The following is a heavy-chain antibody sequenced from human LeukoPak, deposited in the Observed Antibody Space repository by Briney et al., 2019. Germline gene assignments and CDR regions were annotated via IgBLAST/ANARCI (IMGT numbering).Heavy chain of an antibody. Sequence: PSETLSLTCAVSGGSISSSNWWSWVRQPPGKGLEWIGEIYHSGSTNYNPSLQSRVTSSLDTSKNQFSLKLTSVTAADTAVYYCARYSGTGYGLFYFDYWGQGTLVTVSS. CDR3: ARYSGTGYGLFYFDY. V-gene: IGHV4-4*02. CDR2: IYHSGST. CDR1: GGSISSSNW. J-gene: IGHJ4*02. D-gene: IGHD3-10*01.